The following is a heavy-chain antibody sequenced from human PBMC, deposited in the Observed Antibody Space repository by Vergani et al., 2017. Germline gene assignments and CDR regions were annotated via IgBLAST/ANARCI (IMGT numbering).Heavy chain of an antibody. D-gene: IGHD6-6*01. Sequence: QVQLVQSGAEVKKPGSSVKVSCKASGGTFSSYAISWVRQAPGQGLEWMGRIIPILGIANYAQKFQGRVTITADKSTSTAYMELSSLRSEDTAVYYCARDGEIAAPPGMDVWGQGTTVTVSS. CDR1: GGTFSSYA. J-gene: IGHJ6*02. CDR2: IIPILGIA. CDR3: ARDGEIAAPPGMDV. V-gene: IGHV1-69*04.